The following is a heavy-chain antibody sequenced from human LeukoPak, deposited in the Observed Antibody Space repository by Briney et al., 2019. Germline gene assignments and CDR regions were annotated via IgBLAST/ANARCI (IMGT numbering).Heavy chain of an antibody. V-gene: IGHV3-33*03. CDR1: GFTFSSYG. J-gene: IGHJ4*02. CDR3: ARSIMGGGAFDY. CDR2: IWYDGSNK. Sequence: PGRSLRLSCAASGFTFSSYGMHWVRQAPGKGLEWVAVIWYDGSNKYYADSVKGRFTISRDNAKSSLYLQMNNLRAEDTALYYCARSIMGGGAFDYWGQGTQVTVSS. D-gene: IGHD3-10*01.